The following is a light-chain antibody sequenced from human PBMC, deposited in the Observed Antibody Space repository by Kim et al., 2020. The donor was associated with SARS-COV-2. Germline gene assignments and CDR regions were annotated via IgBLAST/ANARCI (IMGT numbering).Light chain of an antibody. V-gene: IGLV2-14*03. Sequence: QSALTQPASVSGSPGQSITISCTGTSSDVGGYNYDSWYQQHPGKPPKLMIYDITKRPSGISSCFCGTKSGNTASLTVGGLQAEDEADYYCSSYTTSNSWVFGGGTQLTVL. CDR2: DIT. CDR1: SSDVGGYNY. J-gene: IGLJ3*02. CDR3: SSYTTSNSWV.